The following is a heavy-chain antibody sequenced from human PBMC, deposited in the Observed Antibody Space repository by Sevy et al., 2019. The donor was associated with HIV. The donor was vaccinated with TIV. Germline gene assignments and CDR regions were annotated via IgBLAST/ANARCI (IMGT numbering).Heavy chain of an antibody. CDR2: IYXRXST. V-gene: IGHV4-59*12. CDR1: GXSIXXYY. Sequence: SETLSLTCTVSGXSIXXYYWSWIRQPPGKGLEWIGYIYXRXSTNYKPSLKSRVTISVDISKNQVSLKLSSVPVADTAVYYXAXXMXXXSGXXXXXXWGXXXTVTVSS. J-gene: IGHJ6*04. D-gene: IGHD3-10*01. CDR3: AXXMXXXSGXXXXXX.